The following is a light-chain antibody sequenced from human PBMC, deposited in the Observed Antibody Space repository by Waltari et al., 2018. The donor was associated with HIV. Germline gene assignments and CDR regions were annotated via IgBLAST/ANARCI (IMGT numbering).Light chain of an antibody. CDR3: QVWDRTSDHFV. CDR1: NIGGKS. Sequence: SYILTQPPSVSVAPGQTARVTCGGNNIGGKSVHWYRQKLGQAPVLVVYDDGERPAGMADRISGSNSGNTATLFISRADVGGEAEYYGQVWDRTSDHFVFGPGTTVTVL. J-gene: IGLJ1*01. CDR2: DDG. V-gene: IGLV3-21*02.